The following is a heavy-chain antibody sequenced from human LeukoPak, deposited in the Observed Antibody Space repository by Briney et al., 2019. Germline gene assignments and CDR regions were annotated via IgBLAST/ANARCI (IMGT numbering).Heavy chain of an antibody. Sequence: SETLPLTCTVSGGSISSGGYYWSWIRQHPGKGLEWIGYIYYSGSTYYNPSLKSRVTISVDTSKNQFSLKLSSVTAADTAVYYCARDRRARPKAFDIWGQGTMVTVSS. CDR2: IYYSGST. J-gene: IGHJ3*02. V-gene: IGHV4-31*03. D-gene: IGHD6-6*01. CDR1: GGSISSGGYY. CDR3: ARDRRARPKAFDI.